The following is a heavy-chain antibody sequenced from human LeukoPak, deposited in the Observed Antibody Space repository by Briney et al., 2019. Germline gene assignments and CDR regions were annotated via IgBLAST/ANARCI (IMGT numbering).Heavy chain of an antibody. CDR2: IYYSGST. V-gene: IGHV4-61*05. J-gene: IGHJ4*02. CDR1: GDSISSSSHY. D-gene: IGHD6-13*01. CDR3: ARHRSSSSWYREALDF. Sequence: SETLSLTCTVSGDSISSSSHYWGWIRQPPGKGLEWIGYIYYSGSTNSNPSLKSRVTISVDTSKNQFSLKLSSVTAADTAVYYCARHRSSSSWYREALDFWGQGTLVTVSS.